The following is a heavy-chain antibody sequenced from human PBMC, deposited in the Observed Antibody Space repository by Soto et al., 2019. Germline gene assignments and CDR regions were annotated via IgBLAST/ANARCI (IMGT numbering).Heavy chain of an antibody. CDR1: GFSLTTTRMG. CDR2: IFSNDEK. D-gene: IGHD1-26*01. J-gene: IGHJ6*02. V-gene: IGHV2-26*01. CDR3: ARMWDRWEHYYYYGMDV. Sequence: QVTLKESGPVLVKPTETLTLTCTVSGFSLTTTRMGVSWIRQPPGKALEWLAHIFSNDEKSYSTSLKSRLTISKDTSKSQVVLTMTNMDPVDTATYDCARMWDRWEHYYYYGMDVWGQGTTVTVSS.